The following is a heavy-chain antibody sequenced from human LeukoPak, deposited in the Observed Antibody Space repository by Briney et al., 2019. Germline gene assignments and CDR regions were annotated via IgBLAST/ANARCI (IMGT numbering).Heavy chain of an antibody. D-gene: IGHD4-17*01. V-gene: IGHV3-30*04. CDR2: ISYDGSNK. CDR3: ARTDGYSTVTASLGY. Sequence: GGSLRLSCAASGFTFSSYAMHWVRQAPGKWLEGVAVISYDGSNKYYADSVKGRFTISRDNSKNTLYLQMNSLRAEDTAVYYCARTDGYSTVTASLGYWGQGTLVTVSS. J-gene: IGHJ4*02. CDR1: GFTFSSYA.